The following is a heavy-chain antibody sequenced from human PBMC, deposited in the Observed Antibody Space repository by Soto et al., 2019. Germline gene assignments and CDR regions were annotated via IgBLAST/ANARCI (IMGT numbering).Heavy chain of an antibody. CDR1: GGTFSNYV. Sequence: EASVKVSCKASGGTFSNYVVNWVRQAPGQGLEWMGRIIPISGAANYAQKFQGRVTITADKSTSTSYMELSSLRSEDTAVYYCARDMTRTVVPYFDFWGQGTLVTV. J-gene: IGHJ4*02. V-gene: IGHV1-69*06. D-gene: IGHD1-7*01. CDR3: ARDMTRTVVPYFDF. CDR2: IIPISGAA.